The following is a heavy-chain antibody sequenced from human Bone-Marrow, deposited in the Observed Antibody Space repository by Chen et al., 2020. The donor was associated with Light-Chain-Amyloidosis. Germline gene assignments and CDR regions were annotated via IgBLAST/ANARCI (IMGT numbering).Heavy chain of an antibody. J-gene: IGHJ6*02. Sequence: QLQVVESGGGVVQPGRSLRLSCAASGFTPSYYAVHWVRQAPGKGLDWVAVISYNGGTVYYGDSVKGRFTVSRDNSKNTVFLEMNSLRPEDTAVYYCARDRKLEPYYYYGMDVWGLGTTVTVSS. CDR2: ISYNGGTV. V-gene: IGHV3-30-3*01. CDR1: GFTPSYYA. CDR3: ARDRKLEPYYYYGMDV.